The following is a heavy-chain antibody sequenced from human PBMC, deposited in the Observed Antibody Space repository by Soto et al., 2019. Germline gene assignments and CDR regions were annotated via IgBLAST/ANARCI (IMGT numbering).Heavy chain of an antibody. D-gene: IGHD6-13*01. J-gene: IGHJ4*02. V-gene: IGHV4-59*01. Sequence: AETLSLTCTVSGGSISSYYWSWIRQPPGKEMEWIGYIYYSGSTNYNPSLKSRVTISVDTSKNQFSLKLTSVTAADTAVYYCARWYGTVFVYWGQGTLVTVSS. CDR2: IYYSGST. CDR3: ARWYGTVFVY. CDR1: GGSISSYY.